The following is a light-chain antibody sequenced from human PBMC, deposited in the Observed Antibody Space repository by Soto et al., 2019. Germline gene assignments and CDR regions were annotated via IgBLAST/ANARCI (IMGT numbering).Light chain of an antibody. Sequence: DIQLTQSPSALSASLVDRVTITFRASQSISSYLNWYQQKPGKAPKLLIYAASSLQSGVPSRFSGSGSGTDFTLTISSLQPEDFATYYCQQRYCTPITSAHGTRLEIK. CDR2: AAS. CDR3: QQRYCTPIT. V-gene: IGKV1-39*01. CDR1: QSISSY. J-gene: IGKJ5*01.